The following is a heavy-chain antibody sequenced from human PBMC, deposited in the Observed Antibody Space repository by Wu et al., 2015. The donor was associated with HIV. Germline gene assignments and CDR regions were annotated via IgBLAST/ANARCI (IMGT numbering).Heavy chain of an antibody. CDR1: GYIFTDYY. Sequence: QVQLVQSGAEVKKPGASVKVSCKTSGYIFTDYYIHWVRQAPGQGLEWMGWINPNSGGTNYAQKFQGRVTMTRDTSIGTVFMDLTSLKYDDTAVYYCARATVSGVVIRFDPWGQGTLVTVSS. J-gene: IGHJ5*02. CDR3: ARATVSGVVIRFDP. D-gene: IGHD3-3*01. V-gene: IGHV1-2*02. CDR2: INPNSGGT.